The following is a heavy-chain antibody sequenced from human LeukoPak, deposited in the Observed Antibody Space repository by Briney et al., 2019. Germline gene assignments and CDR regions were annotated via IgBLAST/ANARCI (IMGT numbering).Heavy chain of an antibody. Sequence: GGSLRLSCSASGFTFSSYAMHWVRQAPGKGLEYVSAISSNGGSTYYADSVKGRFTISRDNSKNTLYLQISSLRAEDTAVYYCARGGEPAGFDIWGQGTMVTVSS. D-gene: IGHD1-14*01. J-gene: IGHJ3*02. CDR1: GFTFSSYA. CDR3: ARGGEPAGFDI. CDR2: ISSNGGST. V-gene: IGHV3-64D*06.